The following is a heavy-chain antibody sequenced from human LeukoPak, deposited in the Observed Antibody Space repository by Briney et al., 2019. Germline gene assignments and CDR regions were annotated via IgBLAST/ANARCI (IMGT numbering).Heavy chain of an antibody. J-gene: IGHJ5*02. CDR3: ARREYSSSSFRFDP. V-gene: IGHV4-38-2*01. D-gene: IGHD6-6*01. Sequence: SETLSLTCAVSGHSISSGYYWGWIRQPPGKGLEWIGSIYHSGSTYYNPSLKSRVTISVDTSKNQFSLKLSSVTAADTAVYYCARREYSSSSFRFDPWGQGTLVTVSS. CDR1: GHSISSGYY. CDR2: IYHSGST.